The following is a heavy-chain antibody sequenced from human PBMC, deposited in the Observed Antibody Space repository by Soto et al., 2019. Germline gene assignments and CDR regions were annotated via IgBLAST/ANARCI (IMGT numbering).Heavy chain of an antibody. CDR3: AKKTDKAMVVGMAV. V-gene: IGHV4-39*01. J-gene: IGHJ6*02. Sequence: SETLSLTCTVSGGSISSSSYYWGWIRQPPGKGLEWIGSIYYSGSTYYNPSLKSRVTISVDTSKNQFSLKLSSVTAADTAVYYCAKKTDKAMVVGMAVWGQGTTVTVSS. D-gene: IGHD5-18*01. CDR1: GGSISSSSYY. CDR2: IYYSGST.